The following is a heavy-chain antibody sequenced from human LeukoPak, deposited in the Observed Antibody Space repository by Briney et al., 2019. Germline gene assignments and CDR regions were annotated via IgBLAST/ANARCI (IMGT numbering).Heavy chain of an antibody. Sequence: GGSLRLSCAASGFTFSSYGMHWVRQAPGKGLEWVAVISYDGSNKYYADSVKGRFTISRDNSKNTLYLQMNSLRAEDTAVYYCAKDPEPTYWGQGTLVTVSS. CDR2: ISYDGSNK. CDR3: AKDPEPTY. D-gene: IGHD1-14*01. V-gene: IGHV3-30*18. J-gene: IGHJ4*02. CDR1: GFTFSSYG.